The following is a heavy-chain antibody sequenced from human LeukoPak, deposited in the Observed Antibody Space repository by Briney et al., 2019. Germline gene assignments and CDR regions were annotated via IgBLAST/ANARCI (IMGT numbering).Heavy chain of an antibody. J-gene: IGHJ4*02. CDR2: IHHSGST. Sequence: SETLSLTCTVSGGSSSTFFWSWIRQPPGKGLEWIGYIHHSGSTNYNPSLKSRGTISVDTSKNQFSLKLNSVTAADTAVYYCARDFGVVIFDYWGQGTLVTVSS. CDR1: GGSSSTFF. CDR3: ARDFGVVIFDY. V-gene: IGHV4-59*01. D-gene: IGHD3-3*01.